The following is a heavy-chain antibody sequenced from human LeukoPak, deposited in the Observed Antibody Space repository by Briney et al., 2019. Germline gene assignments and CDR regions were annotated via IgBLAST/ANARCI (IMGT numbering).Heavy chain of an antibody. Sequence: ASVKVSCKASGYTFTSYDINWVRQATGQGLEWMGWMNPNSGNTGYAQKFQGRVTMTRNTSISTAYMELSSLRSEDTAVYYCARGQRYHHYYYDSSGYYSEYFQHWGQGTLVTVSS. CDR2: MNPNSGNT. J-gene: IGHJ1*01. D-gene: IGHD3-22*01. V-gene: IGHV1-8*01. CDR3: ARGQRYHHYYYDSSGYYSEYFQH. CDR1: GYTFTSYD.